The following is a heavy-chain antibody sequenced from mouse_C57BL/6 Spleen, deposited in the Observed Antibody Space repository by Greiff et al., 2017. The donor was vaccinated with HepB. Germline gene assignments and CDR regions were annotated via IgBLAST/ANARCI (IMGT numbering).Heavy chain of an antibody. J-gene: IGHJ2*01. CDR1: GFTFSSYG. CDR2: ISSGGSYT. CDR3: ARQRLLFDY. Sequence: EVKLMESGGDLVKPGGSLKLSCAASGFTFSSYGMSWVRQTPDKRLEWVATISSGGSYTYYPDSVKGRFTISRDNAKNTLYLQMSSLKSEDTAMYYCARQRLLFDYWGQGTTLTVSS. V-gene: IGHV5-6*01. D-gene: IGHD2-3*01.